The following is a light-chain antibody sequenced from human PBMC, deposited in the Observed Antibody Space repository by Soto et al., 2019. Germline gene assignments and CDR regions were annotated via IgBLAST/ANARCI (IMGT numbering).Light chain of an antibody. CDR1: QGIENS. Sequence: DIRMTQSRPSLSASVGDRVTITCRASQGIENSLAWYQQKPGTVPKLLIYSASTLQSGVPSRFSGSGSGTDFTLTISSLQPEDVAAYYCQKYNTVPATFGQGTRLEIK. V-gene: IGKV1-27*01. J-gene: IGKJ5*01. CDR3: QKYNTVPAT. CDR2: SAS.